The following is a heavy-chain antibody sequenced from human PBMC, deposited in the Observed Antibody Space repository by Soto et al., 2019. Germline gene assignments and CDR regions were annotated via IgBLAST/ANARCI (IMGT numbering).Heavy chain of an antibody. CDR2: ISHDGINN. Sequence: QVQLVESGGGVVQPGGSLRLSCAASGFMFSSYGMHWIRQAPGKGLEWVAVISHDGINNYYGDSVKGRCTVSRDNSNNTMFLQIDRLRPEDTAVYYCAKLVGGVKAIGAPGDWFDPWGQGTLVTVSS. CDR1: GFMFSSYG. V-gene: IGHV3-30*18. D-gene: IGHD3-3*01. CDR3: AKLVGGVKAIGAPGDWFDP. J-gene: IGHJ5*02.